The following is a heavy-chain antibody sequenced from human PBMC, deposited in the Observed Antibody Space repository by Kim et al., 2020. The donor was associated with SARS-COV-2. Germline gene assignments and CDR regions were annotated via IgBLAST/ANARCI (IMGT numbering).Heavy chain of an antibody. J-gene: IGHJ4*02. CDR2: ISAYNGNT. CDR3: ARVTRNYGDYGYRTDY. CDR1: GYTFTSYG. Sequence: ASVKVSCKASGYTFTSYGISWVRQAPGQGLEWMGWISAYNGNTNYAQKLQGRVTMTTDTSTSTAYMELRSLRSDDTAVYYCARVTRNYGDYGYRTDYWGQGTLVTVSS. V-gene: IGHV1-18*01. D-gene: IGHD4-17*01.